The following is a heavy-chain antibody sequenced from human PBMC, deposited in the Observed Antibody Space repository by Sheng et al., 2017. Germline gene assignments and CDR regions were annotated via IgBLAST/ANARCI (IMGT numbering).Heavy chain of an antibody. Sequence: EVQLVESGGGLVQPGGSLRLSCAASGFIVSSNYMSWVRQAPGKGLEWVSLIYSGGSTYYADSVKGRFTISRDNSKNTLYLQMNSLRSEDTAVYYCARAQGQGGSYFYLVYWGPGTLVTVSS. CDR2: IYSGGST. V-gene: IGHV3-66*02. J-gene: IGHJ4*02. CDR3: ARAQGQGGSYFYLVY. D-gene: IGHD1-26*01. CDR1: GFIVSSNY.